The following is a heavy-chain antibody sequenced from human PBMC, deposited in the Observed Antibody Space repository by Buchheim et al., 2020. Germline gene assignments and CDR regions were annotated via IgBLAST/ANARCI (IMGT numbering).Heavy chain of an antibody. Sequence: QLQLQESGPGLVKPSQTLSLTCTLSGDSISSGGYSWSWMRQPPGKGLEWIGYIYHTANTYYNPSRKSRIAMSTDKSRNQFSLNLSSVTAADTAVYYCARRNTQRLYFDYWGQGTL. CDR3: ARRNTQRLYFDY. CDR1: GDSISSGGYS. D-gene: IGHD6-25*01. J-gene: IGHJ4*02. V-gene: IGHV4-30-2*01. CDR2: IYHTANT.